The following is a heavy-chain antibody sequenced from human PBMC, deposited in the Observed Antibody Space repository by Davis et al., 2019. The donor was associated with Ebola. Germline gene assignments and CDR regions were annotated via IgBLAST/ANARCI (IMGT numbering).Heavy chain of an antibody. V-gene: IGHV1-2*06. Sequence: ASVKVSCKASGGTISSNTISWVRQAPGQGLEWLGRVILKSGATNYAQKFQGRVTMTRDTSISTVYMELSSLRYDDTADYYCARGHNYAHEYWGQGTLVTVSS. CDR2: VILKSGAT. J-gene: IGHJ4*02. CDR3: ARGHNYAHEY. CDR1: GGTISSNT. D-gene: IGHD4-11*01.